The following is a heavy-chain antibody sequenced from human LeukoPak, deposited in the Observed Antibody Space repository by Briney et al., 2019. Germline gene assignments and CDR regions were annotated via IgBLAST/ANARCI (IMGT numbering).Heavy chain of an antibody. D-gene: IGHD2-21*01. CDR2: ISGSGGST. Sequence: GGSLRLSCAASGFTFSSYAMRWVRQAPGKGLEWVSAISGSGGSTYYADSVKGRFTISRDNSKDTLYLQMNSLRAEDTAVYYCAKDSSWNLVVAFDIWGQGTMVTVSS. CDR1: GFTFSSYA. CDR3: AKDSSWNLVVAFDI. J-gene: IGHJ3*02. V-gene: IGHV3-23*01.